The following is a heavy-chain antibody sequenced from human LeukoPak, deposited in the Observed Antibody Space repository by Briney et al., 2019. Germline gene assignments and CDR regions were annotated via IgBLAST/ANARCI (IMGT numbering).Heavy chain of an antibody. J-gene: IGHJ3*02. V-gene: IGHV3-30*02. CDR1: GFTFSSYG. CDR2: IRYDGSNK. Sequence: GGSLRLSCAASGFTFSSYGMHWVRQAPGKGLEWVAFIRYDGSNKYYADSVKGRFTISRDNSKNTLYLQMNSLRAEDTAVYYCAKDQHSSGWYDAFDIWGQGTMVTVSS. D-gene: IGHD6-19*01. CDR3: AKDQHSSGWYDAFDI.